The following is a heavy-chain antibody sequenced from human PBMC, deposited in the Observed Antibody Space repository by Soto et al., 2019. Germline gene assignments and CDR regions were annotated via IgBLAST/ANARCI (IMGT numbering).Heavy chain of an antibody. D-gene: IGHD3-22*01. CDR3: ARMVYYYDSSGYWQAYFDY. J-gene: IGHJ4*02. CDR2: ISGGGSTT. CDR1: GFTFSSYA. Sequence: GGSLRLSCAASGFTFSSYALCWVRQTPGKGLVWVSGISGGGSTTYYADSVKGRFTISRDNAKNTLYLQMNSLRAEDTAVYYCARMVYYYDSSGYWQAYFDYWGQGSQVTVSS. V-gene: IGHV3-23*01.